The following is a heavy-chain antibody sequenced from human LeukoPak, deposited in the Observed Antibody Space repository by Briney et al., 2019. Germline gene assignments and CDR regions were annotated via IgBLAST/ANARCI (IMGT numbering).Heavy chain of an antibody. J-gene: IGHJ4*02. CDR2: ISYDGSNK. Sequence: GGSLRLSCAASGFTFSSYSMNWVRQAPGKGLEWVAVISYDGSNKYYADSVKGRFTISRDNSKNTLYLQMNSLRAEDTAVYYCAKSYYYDSSGVFDYWGQGTLVTVSS. CDR1: GFTFSSYS. CDR3: AKSYYYDSSGVFDY. D-gene: IGHD3-22*01. V-gene: IGHV3-30*18.